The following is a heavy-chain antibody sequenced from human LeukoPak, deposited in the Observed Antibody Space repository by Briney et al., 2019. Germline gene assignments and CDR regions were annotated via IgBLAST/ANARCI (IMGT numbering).Heavy chain of an antibody. Sequence: VGSLRVSCAAPRFTFSTYGMHWVRQAPGKGGEGVSVIPFDASKKYYGASVKGRFTISRANSKNTLYLQMNSLRVEDTAVYYCARESCTTSCYGFDYWGQGTLVTVSS. CDR2: IPFDASKK. CDR3: ARESCTTSCYGFDY. D-gene: IGHD2-2*01. J-gene: IGHJ4*02. CDR1: RFTFSTYG. V-gene: IGHV3-33*01.